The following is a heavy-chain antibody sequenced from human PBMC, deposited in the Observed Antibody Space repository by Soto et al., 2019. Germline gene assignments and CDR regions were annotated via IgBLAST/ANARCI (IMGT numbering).Heavy chain of an antibody. CDR3: ARLRIVVLSTTISYSLDV. CDR1: GYPFTTSP. CDR2: INPDNGNT. V-gene: IGHV1-3*01. Sequence: ASVKVSCKSSGYPFTTSPIHWVRQAPGHELEWLGWINPDNGNTKYSQNFQGRVTITRDTSATTAYMELSSLRSTDTAIYYCARLRIVVLSTTISYSLDVWGQGTTVTVSS. J-gene: IGHJ6*02. D-gene: IGHD2-21*01.